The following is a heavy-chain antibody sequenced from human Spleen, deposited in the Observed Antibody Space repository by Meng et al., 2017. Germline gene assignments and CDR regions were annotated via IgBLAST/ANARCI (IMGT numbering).Heavy chain of an antibody. CDR2: INIYNGIT. CDR1: DYPLTSDG. CDR3: ATRGNPYLDR. J-gene: IGHJ4*02. Sequence: QVQRVQSGPEVKKPGASVKLSCKVSDYPLTSDGFSWVRQAPGQGLQWMGWINIYNGITNYGRNFQGRVTLTTDTSTSTGYMELRSLTSDDTAVYYCATRGNPYLDRWGQGTLVTVSS. V-gene: IGHV1-18*04.